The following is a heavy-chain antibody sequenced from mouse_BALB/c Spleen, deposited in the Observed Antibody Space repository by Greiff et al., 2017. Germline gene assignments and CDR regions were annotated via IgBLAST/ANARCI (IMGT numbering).Heavy chain of an antibody. CDR3: ASYCDRCPDG. J-gene: IGHJ1*01. D-gene: IGHD1-1*01. CDR1: GFNLKGYY. V-gene: IGHV14-3*02. CDR2: IYPANGNT. Sequence: EVQLQQSGAELVKPGASVKMSCTASGFNLKGYYMHWVKQRPEQGLEWIGRIYPANGNTKYDAKFQGKATITADTSSNTAYLQLSSLTSEDTAVYYCASYCDRCPDGWGQGTTVTVSS.